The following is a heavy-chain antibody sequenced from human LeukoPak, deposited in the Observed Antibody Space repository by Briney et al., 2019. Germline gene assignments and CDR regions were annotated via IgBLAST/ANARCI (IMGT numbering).Heavy chain of an antibody. D-gene: IGHD1-26*01. J-gene: IGHJ6*03. CDR2: ISWDGGST. Sequence: GGSLRLSCAASGFTFDDYAMHWVRQAPGKGLEWVSLISWDGGSTYYADSVKGRFTISRDNSKNSLYLQMNSLRAEDTALYYCAKGAREAILPYYYYYYMDVWGKGTTVTVSS. V-gene: IGHV3-43D*03. CDR1: GFTFDDYA. CDR3: AKGAREAILPYYYYYYMDV.